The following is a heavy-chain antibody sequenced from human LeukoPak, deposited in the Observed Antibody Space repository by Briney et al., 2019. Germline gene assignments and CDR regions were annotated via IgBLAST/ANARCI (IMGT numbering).Heavy chain of an antibody. V-gene: IGHV1-69*10. J-gene: IGHJ1*01. CDR1: GGTFMRHS. Sequence: SVKVSCKASGGTFMRHSISWVRQAPGQGLEWMGGIIPILGIANYAQKFQGRVTITADKSTSTAYMELSSLRSEDTAVYYCARGGSSGWIGLNWGQGTLVTVSS. CDR3: ARGGSSGWIGLN. D-gene: IGHD6-19*01. CDR2: IIPILGIA.